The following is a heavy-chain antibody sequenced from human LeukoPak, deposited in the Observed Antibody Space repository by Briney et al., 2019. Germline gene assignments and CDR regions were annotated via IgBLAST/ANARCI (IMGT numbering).Heavy chain of an antibody. J-gene: IGHJ6*03. D-gene: IGHD3-3*01. CDR3: ARETTDFWSGLGYYYMDV. CDR1: GYTFTSYG. CDR2: ISAYNGNT. Sequence: GASVKVSCKASGYTFTSYGISWVRQAPGQGLEWMGWISAYNGNTNYAQKLQGRVTMTTDTSTSTAYMELRSLRSDDTAVYYCARETTDFWSGLGYYYMDVWGKGTTVTVSS. V-gene: IGHV1-18*01.